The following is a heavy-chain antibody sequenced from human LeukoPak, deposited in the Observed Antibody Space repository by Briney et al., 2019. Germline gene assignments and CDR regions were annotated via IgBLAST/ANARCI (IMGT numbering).Heavy chain of an antibody. J-gene: IGHJ4*02. V-gene: IGHV3-7*01. Sequence: PGGSLRLSCAASGFTFSSYWMSWVRQAPGKGLEWVANIKQDGSEKYYVDSVKGRFTISRDNAKNSLYLQMNSLRAEDTAVYYCARDLITMVRGVPFDYWGQGTLVTVSS. CDR3: ARDLITMVRGVPFDY. CDR2: IKQDGSEK. D-gene: IGHD3-10*01. CDR1: GFTFSSYW.